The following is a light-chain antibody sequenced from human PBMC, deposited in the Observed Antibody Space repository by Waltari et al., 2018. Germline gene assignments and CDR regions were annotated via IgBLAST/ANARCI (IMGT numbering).Light chain of an antibody. J-gene: IGLJ3*02. V-gene: IGLV2-14*01. CDR3: SSYTSSSTPRV. CDR1: SSDVGGYNY. CDR2: EVS. Sequence: QSALTPPASVSGSPGQSITISCTGTSSDVGGYNYVSWYQQHPGKAPKLMIYEVSKRPSGVSNRFSGSKSGNTASLTISGLQAEDEADYYCSSYTSSSTPRVFGGGTKLTVL.